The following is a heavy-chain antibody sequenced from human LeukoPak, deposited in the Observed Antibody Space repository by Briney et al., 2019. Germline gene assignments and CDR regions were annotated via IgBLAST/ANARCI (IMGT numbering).Heavy chain of an antibody. CDR2: ISYDGSNK. CDR1: GFNFSTYA. D-gene: IGHD3-16*01. V-gene: IGHV3-30-3*01. J-gene: IGHJ4*02. CDR3: AVGSYALDY. Sequence: GGSLRLSCAASGFNFSTYAMHWVRQAPGKGLEWVAVISYDGSNKFYADSVKGRFTISRDNSKNTLYLQMNSLRAEDTAVYYCAVGSYALDYWGQGTLVTVSS.